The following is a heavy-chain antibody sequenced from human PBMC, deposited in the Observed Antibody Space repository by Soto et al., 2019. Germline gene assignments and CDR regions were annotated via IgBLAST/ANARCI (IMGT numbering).Heavy chain of an antibody. J-gene: IGHJ4*02. Sequence: SDTLSLTCTVSGVSISSGDYYWILIRQPPGKGLEWIGYIYYSGSTYYNPSLKSRVTISVDTSKNQFSLKLSSVTAADTAVYYCALRGIVATDFDYWGQGTLVTVSS. V-gene: IGHV4-30-4*02. D-gene: IGHD5-12*01. CDR2: IYYSGST. CDR3: ALRGIVATDFDY. CDR1: GVSISSGDYY.